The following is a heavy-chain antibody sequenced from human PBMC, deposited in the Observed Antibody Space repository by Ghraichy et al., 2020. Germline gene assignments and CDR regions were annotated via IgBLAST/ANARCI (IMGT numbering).Heavy chain of an antibody. V-gene: IGHV4-31*03. J-gene: IGHJ3*02. D-gene: IGHD3-22*01. Sequence: TLSLTCTVSGGSISSGGYYWSWIRQHPGKGLEWIGYIYYSGSTYYNPSLKSRVTISVDTSKNQFSLKLSSVTAADTAVYYCARDSSGYAFDIWGQGTMVTVSS. CDR2: IYYSGST. CDR1: GGSISSGGYY. CDR3: ARDSSGYAFDI.